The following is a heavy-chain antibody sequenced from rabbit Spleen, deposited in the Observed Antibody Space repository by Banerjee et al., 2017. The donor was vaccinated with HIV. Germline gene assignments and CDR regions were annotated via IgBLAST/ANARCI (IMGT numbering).Heavy chain of an antibody. D-gene: IGHD8-1*01. CDR3: ARDAASSFSSYGMDL. V-gene: IGHV1S45*01. Sequence: QEQLKESGGGLVQPEGSLTLTCKASGFSFSDRDVMCWVRQAPGKGLEWIACINTATGKAVYASWAKGRFTISKTSSTTVTLQMTSLTAADTATYFCARDAASSFSSYGMDLWGQGTLVTVS. CDR1: GFSFSDRDV. J-gene: IGHJ6*01. CDR2: INTATGKA.